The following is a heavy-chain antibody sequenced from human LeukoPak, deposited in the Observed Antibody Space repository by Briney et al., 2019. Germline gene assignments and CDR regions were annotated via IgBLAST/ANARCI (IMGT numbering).Heavy chain of an antibody. J-gene: IGHJ1*01. Sequence: ASVKVSCKASGGTFSSYAISWVRQAPGQGLEWMGWISAYNGNTNYAQKLQGRVTLTTDTSTSTAYMELRSLRSDDTAVYYCARVPEMAQIKAGGVEYFQHWGQGTLVTVSS. CDR2: ISAYNGNT. CDR1: GGTFSSYA. CDR3: ARVPEMAQIKAGGVEYFQH. D-gene: IGHD5-24*01. V-gene: IGHV1-18*01.